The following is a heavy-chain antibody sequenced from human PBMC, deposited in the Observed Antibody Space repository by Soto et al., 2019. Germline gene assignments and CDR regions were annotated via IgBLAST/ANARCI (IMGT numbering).Heavy chain of an antibody. CDR2: INHSGST. CDR1: GGSFSCYY. D-gene: IGHD3-10*01. V-gene: IGHV4-34*01. Sequence: SETLSLTCAVYGGSFSCYYWSWIRQPPGKGLEWIGEINHSGSTNYNPSLKSRVTISVDTSKNQFSLKLSSVTAADTAVYYCARGRIMVRGVIDYWGQGTLVTVSS. J-gene: IGHJ4*02. CDR3: ARGRIMVRGVIDY.